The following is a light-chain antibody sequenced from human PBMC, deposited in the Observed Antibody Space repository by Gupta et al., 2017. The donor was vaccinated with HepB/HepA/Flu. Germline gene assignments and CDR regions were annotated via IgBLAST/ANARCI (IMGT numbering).Light chain of an antibody. J-gene: IGKJ2*03. V-gene: IGKV2-28*01. CDR2: LGS. CDR3: MQALQTPG. CDR1: QSLLHSIGYNY. Sequence: DIVMTQSPLSLPVTPGEPASISCRSSQSLLHSIGYNYLDWYLQKPGQSPQLLIYLGSNRASGVPDRFSGSGSGTDFTLKISRVEAEDVGVYYCMQALQTPGFGQGTKLEIK.